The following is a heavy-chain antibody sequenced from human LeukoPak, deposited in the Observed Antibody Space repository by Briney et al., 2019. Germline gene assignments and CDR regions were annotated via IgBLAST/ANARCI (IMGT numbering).Heavy chain of an antibody. J-gene: IGHJ5*02. Sequence: SETLSLTCTGSGGSISSYYWSWIRQPPGKGLEWIGYIYYSGSTNYNPSLTSRVTISVDTSKNQFSLKLSSVTAADTAVYYCARGGVGSWFDPWGQRALGTVS. CDR2: IYYSGST. V-gene: IGHV4-59*01. CDR3: ARGGVGSWFDP. CDR1: GGSISSYY. D-gene: IGHD1-26*01.